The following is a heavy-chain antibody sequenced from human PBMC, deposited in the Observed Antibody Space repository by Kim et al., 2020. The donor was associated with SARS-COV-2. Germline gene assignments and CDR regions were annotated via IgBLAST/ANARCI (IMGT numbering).Heavy chain of an antibody. CDR1: GYTFTSYY. J-gene: IGHJ4*02. D-gene: IGHD5-18*01. CDR3: ARDHPGDTAMATLDY. Sequence: ASVKVSCKASGYTFTSYYMHWVRQAPGQGLEWMGIINPSGGSTSYAQKFQGRVTMTRDTSTSTVYMELSSLRSEDTAVYYCARDHPGDTAMATLDYWGQGTLVTVSS. V-gene: IGHV1-46*01. CDR2: INPSGGST.